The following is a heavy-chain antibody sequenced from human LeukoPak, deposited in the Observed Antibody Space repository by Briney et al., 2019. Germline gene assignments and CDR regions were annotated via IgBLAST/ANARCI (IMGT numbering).Heavy chain of an antibody. V-gene: IGHV3-30-3*01. D-gene: IGHD2-15*01. J-gene: IGHJ4*02. CDR2: ISYDGSNK. CDR1: GFTFSSYA. CDR3: ARARLRYCSGGSCYSDLDY. Sequence: GRSLRLSCAASGFTFSSYAMHWVRQAPGKGLEWVAVISYDGSNKYYADSVKGRFTISRDNSKNTPYLQMNSLRAEDTAVYYCARARLRYCSGGSCYSDLDYWGQGTLVTVSS.